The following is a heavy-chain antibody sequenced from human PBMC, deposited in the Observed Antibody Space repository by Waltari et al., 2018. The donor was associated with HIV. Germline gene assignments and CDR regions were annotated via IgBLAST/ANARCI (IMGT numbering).Heavy chain of an antibody. CDR3: AKGPTLTSPPTYFNY. J-gene: IGHJ4*02. D-gene: IGHD2-2*01. V-gene: IGHV3-9*01. Sequence: EVHLVESGGGLVQPGRSLRLSCAASGFTFDDYAMHWVRQTPGKGREWGSGIKWNSGSIGYADSVKGRFTISRDNAKNSLFLQMNSLRPEDTAFYYCAKGPTLTSPPTYFNYWGQGTLVTVSS. CDR1: GFTFDDYA. CDR2: IKWNSGSI.